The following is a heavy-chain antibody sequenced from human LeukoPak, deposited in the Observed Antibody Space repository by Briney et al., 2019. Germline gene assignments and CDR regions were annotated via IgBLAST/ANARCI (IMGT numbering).Heavy chain of an antibody. D-gene: IGHD2-2*02. CDR2: IWYDGSNK. Sequence: GGSLRLSCAASGFTFSSYGMHWVRQAPGKGLEWVAVIWYDGSNKYYADSVKGRFTISRENSKNTLYLQMNSLRAEDTAVYYCARDGSHCSSTSCYINNWFDPWGQGTLVTVSS. CDR1: GFTFSSYG. V-gene: IGHV3-33*01. J-gene: IGHJ5*02. CDR3: ARDGSHCSSTSCYINNWFDP.